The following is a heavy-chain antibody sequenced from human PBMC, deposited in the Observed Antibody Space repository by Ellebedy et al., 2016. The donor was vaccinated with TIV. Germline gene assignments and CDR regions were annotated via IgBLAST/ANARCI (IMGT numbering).Heavy chain of an antibody. J-gene: IGHJ4*02. CDR1: GFPVGSHF. Sequence: PGGSLRLSCAASGFPVGSHFMSWVRQAPGRGPECVSIIYSTGTTDYADSVRGRFTISRDSAKTTLYLQMNSLRVEDTAVYYCARKSDTLLFAGGDCWGQGTLVTVSS. D-gene: IGHD3-16*01. CDR3: ARKSDTLLFAGGDC. CDR2: IYSTGTT. V-gene: IGHV3-66*01.